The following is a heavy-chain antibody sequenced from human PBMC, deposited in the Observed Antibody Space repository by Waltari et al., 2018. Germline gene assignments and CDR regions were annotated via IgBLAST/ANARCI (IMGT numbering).Heavy chain of an antibody. CDR3: ARDHDGKSPFDY. V-gene: IGHV4-59*12. J-gene: IGHJ4*02. Sequence: QEHLQESGPGLVKPSETLSLTCAVSGGSIGGYYWSWIRQTPGKGLEWIGCIGGMSGTTEYNPSLRNRVTFSRDTSKNQFSLNLRSVTAADTAIYYCARDHDGKSPFDYWGQGVLVTVSS. D-gene: IGHD4-17*01. CDR2: IGGMSGTT. CDR1: GGSIGGYY.